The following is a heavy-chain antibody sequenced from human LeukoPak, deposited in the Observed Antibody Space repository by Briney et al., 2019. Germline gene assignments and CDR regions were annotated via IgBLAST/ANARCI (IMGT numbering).Heavy chain of an antibody. CDR3: ARGPDRVGWLPDNWFDP. Sequence: GGSLRLSCAASGFTFSSYNMNWVRQAPGKGLEWVSSISTSSTYIYYTDSVKGRFTMSRDNAKNSVYLQMNSLRAEDTAVYYCARGPDRVGWLPDNWFDPWGQGTLVTVSS. J-gene: IGHJ5*02. V-gene: IGHV3-21*01. D-gene: IGHD6-19*01. CDR1: GFTFSSYN. CDR2: ISTSSTYI.